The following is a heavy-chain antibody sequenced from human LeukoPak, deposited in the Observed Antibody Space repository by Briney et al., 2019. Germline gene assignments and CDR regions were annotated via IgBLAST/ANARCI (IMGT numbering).Heavy chain of an antibody. Sequence: ASVKASCKASGYSFTSYYMEWVRQATGQGLEWMGWMNPNSGNTGYAQKFQGRVTMTRNTSISTAYMELSSLRSEDTAVYYCARMGDIRFLGPYGMDVWGQGTTVTVSS. D-gene: IGHD3-3*01. CDR3: ARMGDIRFLGPYGMDV. J-gene: IGHJ6*02. CDR1: GYSFTSYY. CDR2: MNPNSGNT. V-gene: IGHV1-8*02.